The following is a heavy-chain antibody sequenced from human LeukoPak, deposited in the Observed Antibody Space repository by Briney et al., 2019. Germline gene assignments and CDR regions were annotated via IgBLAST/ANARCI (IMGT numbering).Heavy chain of an antibody. CDR1: GFTFSDYY. J-gene: IGHJ4*02. V-gene: IGHV3-11*05. CDR3: ARALAALAPTDY. CDR2: ISGSNSYT. Sequence: GGSLRLSCAASGFTFSDYYMSWIRQAPGKGPEWVSYISGSNSYTNYADSVKGRFTISRDDAKNSLYLQMNSLRAEDTAVYYCARALAALAPTDYWGQGTLVTVSS. D-gene: IGHD5-12*01.